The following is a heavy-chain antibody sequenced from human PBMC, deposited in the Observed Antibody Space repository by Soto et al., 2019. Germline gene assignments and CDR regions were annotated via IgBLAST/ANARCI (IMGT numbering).Heavy chain of an antibody. Sequence: SETLSLTCTVSGGSISSSSYYWGWIRQPPGKGLEWIGSIYYSGSTYYNPSLKSRVTISVDTSKNQFSLKLSSVTAADTAVYYCARLANAPYYYDSSGYYYFGRARGGMDVWGQGTTVTVSS. CDR2: IYYSGST. CDR3: ARLANAPYYYDSSGYYYFGRARGGMDV. J-gene: IGHJ6*02. V-gene: IGHV4-39*01. D-gene: IGHD3-22*01. CDR1: GGSISSSSYY.